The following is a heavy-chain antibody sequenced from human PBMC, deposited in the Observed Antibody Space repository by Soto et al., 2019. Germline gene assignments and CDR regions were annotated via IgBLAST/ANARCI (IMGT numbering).Heavy chain of an antibody. CDR2: IYPSGNT. CDR3: ARGSVGPRLGS. J-gene: IGHJ5*02. D-gene: IGHD1-26*01. CDR1: GGSFSGYF. Sequence: SETLSLTCAVYGGSFSGYFWSWIRQPPGKGLEWIGEIYPSGNTYYNPSLKSRVSISVDTSTNQVSLSLNSVTAADTAVYYCARGSVGPRLGSWGQGTLVTVSS. V-gene: IGHV4-34*01.